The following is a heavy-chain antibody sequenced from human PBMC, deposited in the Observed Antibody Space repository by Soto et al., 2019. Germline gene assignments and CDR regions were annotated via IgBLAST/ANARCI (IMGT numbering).Heavy chain of an antibody. V-gene: IGHV1-46*01. CDR2: INPSGGTT. Sequence: ASVKVSCKASGYTFTNYYIHWVRQAPGQGLEWMGIINPSGGTTTYTQKFQGRVTLTRDTSTSTVYMELSSLRSDDTAVYYCARARITMVRGVIDYWGQGTLVTVSS. CDR3: ARARITMVRGVIDY. D-gene: IGHD3-10*01. J-gene: IGHJ4*02. CDR1: GYTFTNYY.